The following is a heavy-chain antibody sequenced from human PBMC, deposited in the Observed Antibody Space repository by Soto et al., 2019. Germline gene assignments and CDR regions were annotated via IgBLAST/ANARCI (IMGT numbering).Heavy chain of an antibody. CDR2: IYYSGST. CDR3: GRDGCYIYPAAFDI. D-gene: IGHD6-19*01. J-gene: IGHJ3*02. V-gene: IGHV4-59*01. Sequence: WETRSFTGTVSGGSISSNYWSWIRQPPGKGLGGIGYIYYSGSTNYNPTLKRAVTISVDTSKNQCCLKISSVTAAETAVYYSGRDGCYIYPAAFDIWGQGTMVTVSS. CDR1: GGSISSNY.